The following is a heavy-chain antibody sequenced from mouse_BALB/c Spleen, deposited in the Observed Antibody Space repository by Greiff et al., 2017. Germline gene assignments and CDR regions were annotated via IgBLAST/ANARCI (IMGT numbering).Heavy chain of an antibody. CDR2: ISYSGST. D-gene: IGHD2-14*01. CDR1: GDSITSGY. CDR3: AGYRYDGYAMDY. J-gene: IGHJ4*01. Sequence: EVQLVESGPSLVKPSQTLSLTCSVTGDSITSGYWNWIRKFPGNKLEYMGYISYSGSTYYNPSLKSRISITRDTSKNQYYLQLNSVTTEDTATYYCAGYRYDGYAMDYRGQGTSVTVSS. V-gene: IGHV3-8*02.